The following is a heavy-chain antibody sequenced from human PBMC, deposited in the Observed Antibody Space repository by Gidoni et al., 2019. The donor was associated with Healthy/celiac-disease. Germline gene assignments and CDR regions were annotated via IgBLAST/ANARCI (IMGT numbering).Heavy chain of an antibody. CDR1: GFTFSSYA. J-gene: IGHJ4*02. CDR2: ISGSGGST. V-gene: IGHV3-23*01. D-gene: IGHD6-19*01. CDR3: AKAVQKIAVAGIGVDY. Sequence: EVQLLESGGGLVQPGGSLRLSCAASGFTFSSYAMSWVRQAPGKGLEWVSAISGSGGSTYYADSVKGRFTISRDNSKNTLYLQMNSLRAEDTAVYYCAKAVQKIAVAGIGVDYWGQGTLVTVSS.